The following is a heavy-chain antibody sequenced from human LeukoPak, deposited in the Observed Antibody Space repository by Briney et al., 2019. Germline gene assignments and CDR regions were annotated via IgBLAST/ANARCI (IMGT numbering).Heavy chain of an antibody. V-gene: IGHV3-48*01. D-gene: IGHD6-13*01. J-gene: IGHJ4*02. Sequence: GGSLRLSCAASGFTFSSYSMNWVRQAPGKGLEWVSYISSSSSTIYYADSVKGRFTISRDNAKNSLYLQMNSLRAEDTAVYYCVRVSVAAAPYYFDYWGQGTLVTVSS. CDR3: VRVSVAAAPYYFDY. CDR1: GFTFSSYS. CDR2: ISSSSSTI.